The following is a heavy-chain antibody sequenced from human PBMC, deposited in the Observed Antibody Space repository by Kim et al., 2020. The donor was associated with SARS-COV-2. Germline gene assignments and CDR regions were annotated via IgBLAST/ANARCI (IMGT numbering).Heavy chain of an antibody. Sequence: ASVKVSCKASGYTFTIYYMHWVRQAPGQGLEWMGIINPSGGSTSYAQKFQGRVTMTRDTSTSTVYMELSSLRSEDTAVYYCARVWAVAGYYYYGMDVWGQGTTVTVSS. CDR3: ARVWAVAGYYYYGMDV. D-gene: IGHD6-19*01. CDR2: INPSGGST. J-gene: IGHJ6*02. V-gene: IGHV1-46*01. CDR1: GYTFTIYY.